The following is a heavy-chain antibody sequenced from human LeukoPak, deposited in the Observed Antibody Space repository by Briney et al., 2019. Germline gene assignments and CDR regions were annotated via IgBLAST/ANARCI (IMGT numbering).Heavy chain of an antibody. CDR3: AKVHPPGMGRYCSGGSCFGIDY. Sequence: PGGSLRLSCAASGFTFSSYGMHWVRQAPGKGLEWVAVISYDGSNKYYADSVKGRFTISRDNSKNTLYLQMNSLRAEDTAVYYCAKVHPPGMGRYCSGGSCFGIDYWGQGTLVTVSS. J-gene: IGHJ4*02. V-gene: IGHV3-30*18. CDR1: GFTFSSYG. CDR2: ISYDGSNK. D-gene: IGHD2-15*01.